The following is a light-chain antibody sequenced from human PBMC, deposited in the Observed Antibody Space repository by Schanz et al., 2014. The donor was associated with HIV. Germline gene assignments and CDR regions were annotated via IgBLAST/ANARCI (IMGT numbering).Light chain of an antibody. Sequence: QSVLTQPASVSGSPGQSITISCTGTGSDIGIYNYVSWYQQHPGKVPKVIIYDVSNRPSGVSNRFSGSKSGNTASLTISGLQAEDEADYYCSSYTSSSTKVFGGGTKLTVL. CDR3: SSYTSSSTKV. V-gene: IGLV2-14*01. CDR2: DVS. CDR1: GSDIGIYNY. J-gene: IGLJ3*02.